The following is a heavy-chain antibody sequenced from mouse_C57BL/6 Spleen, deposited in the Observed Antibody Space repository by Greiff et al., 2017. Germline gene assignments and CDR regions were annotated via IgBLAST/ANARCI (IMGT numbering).Heavy chain of an antibody. CDR1: GFTFSDYG. V-gene: IGHV5-17*01. J-gene: IGHJ2*01. CDR3: ARDYYGSLYYFDY. D-gene: IGHD1-1*01. CDR2: ISSGSSTI. Sequence: DVKLVESGGGLVKPGGSLKLSCAASGFTFSDYGMHWVRQAPEKGLEWVAYISSGSSTIYYADTVKGRFIISRDNAKNTLFLQMTSLRSEDTAMYYCARDYYGSLYYFDYWGQGTTRTVSS.